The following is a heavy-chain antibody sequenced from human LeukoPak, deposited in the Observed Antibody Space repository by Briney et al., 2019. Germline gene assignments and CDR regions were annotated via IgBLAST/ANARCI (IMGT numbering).Heavy chain of an antibody. CDR3: ARDRGQNAGLDY. Sequence: GGSLRLSCAASGFTFSSHWMHWVRQPPGKGLVWISRINTGGSSTVYADSVRGRFTISRDNAKNTLYLQMNSLRVEDTAVYYCARDRGQNAGLDYWGQGTLVTVSS. D-gene: IGHD1-1*01. CDR2: INTGGSST. J-gene: IGHJ4*02. V-gene: IGHV3-74*01. CDR1: GFTFSSHW.